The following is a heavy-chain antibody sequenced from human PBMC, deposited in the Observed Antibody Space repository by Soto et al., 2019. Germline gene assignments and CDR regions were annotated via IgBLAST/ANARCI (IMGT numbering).Heavy chain of an antibody. J-gene: IGHJ4*02. Sequence: XVSLRLSGEASGFTFNTYSMHWVRQPPGKGLEWLAAIWYDGTQKYYADSVKGRFIISRDNSKKTLYLEMKSLRAEDTAVYYCARAGGTTVTGLWHFDSWGQGTLVTVSS. V-gene: IGHV3-33*08. CDR2: IWYDGTQK. CDR1: GFTFNTYS. CDR3: ARAGGTTVTGLWHFDS. D-gene: IGHD4-17*01.